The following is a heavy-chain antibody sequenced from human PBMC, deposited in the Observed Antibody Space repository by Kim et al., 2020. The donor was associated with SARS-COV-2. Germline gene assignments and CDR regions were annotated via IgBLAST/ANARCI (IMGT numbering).Heavy chain of an antibody. V-gene: IGHV4-39*01. J-gene: IGHJ1*01. CDR1: GGSISSSSYY. CDR2: IYYSGST. CDR3: AMNYCSGGSCYGYFQH. D-gene: IGHD2-15*01. Sequence: SETLSLTCTVSGGSISSSSYYWGWIRQPPGKGLEWIGSIYYSGSTYYNPSLKSRVTISVDTSKNQFSLKLSSVTAADTAVYYCAMNYCSGGSCYGYFQHWGQGTLVTVSS.